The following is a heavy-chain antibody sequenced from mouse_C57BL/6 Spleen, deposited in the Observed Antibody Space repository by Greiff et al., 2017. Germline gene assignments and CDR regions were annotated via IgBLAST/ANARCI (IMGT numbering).Heavy chain of an antibody. CDR1: GFTFSNYW. V-gene: IGHV6-3*01. CDR2: IRLKSDNYAT. CDR3: TPSMIKRAWFAY. Sequence: EVKLQESGGGLVQPGGSMKLSCVASGFTFSNYWMNWVRQSPEKGLEWVAQIRLKSDNYATHYAESVKGWFTISRDDSKSSVYLQMNNLRAEDTGIYYCTPSMIKRAWFAYWGQGTLVTVSA. J-gene: IGHJ3*01. D-gene: IGHD2-4*01.